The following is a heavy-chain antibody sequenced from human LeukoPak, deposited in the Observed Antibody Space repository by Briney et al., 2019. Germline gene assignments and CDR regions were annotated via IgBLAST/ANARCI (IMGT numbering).Heavy chain of an antibody. CDR2: VRSKTTNYAT. V-gene: IGHV3-73*01. Sequence: GGSLRLSCAASGFTFSGSAMHWVRQASGKGLEWVGRVRSKTTNYATSYAASVGGRFTISRDDSKSTAYLQMNSLKTEDTAVYYCTTYTPDGEYVFDIGGQGTMFT. J-gene: IGHJ3*02. D-gene: IGHD2-2*02. CDR1: GFTFSGSA. CDR3: TTYTPDGEYVFDI.